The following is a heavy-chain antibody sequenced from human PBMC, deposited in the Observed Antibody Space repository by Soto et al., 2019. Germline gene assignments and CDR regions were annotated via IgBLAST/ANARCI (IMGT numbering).Heavy chain of an antibody. J-gene: IGHJ6*03. CDR1: GFTFSSYS. V-gene: IGHV3-48*01. CDR3: AREPIDYYYYYYMDV. CDR2: ISSSSSTI. Sequence: GGSLRLSCAASGFTFSSYSMNWVRQAPGKGLEWVSYISSSSSTIYYADSVKGRFNISRDNAKNSLYLQMNSLRAEDTALYYCAREPIDYYYYYYMDVWGKGTTVTVSS. D-gene: IGHD3-22*01.